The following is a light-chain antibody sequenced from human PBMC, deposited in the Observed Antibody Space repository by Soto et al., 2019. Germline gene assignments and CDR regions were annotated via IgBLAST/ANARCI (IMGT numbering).Light chain of an antibody. J-gene: IGLJ1*01. Sequence: QSALTQPPSASGSPGQSVTISCTGTSSDVGGYNYVSWYQHHPGKAPKLIIYEVYKRPSGVPDRFSGSKSGNTADLNVSGLQAEDEADYYCSSYVGTNSYVFGTGTKLTVL. CDR2: EVY. CDR3: SSYVGTNSYV. CDR1: SSDVGGYNY. V-gene: IGLV2-8*01.